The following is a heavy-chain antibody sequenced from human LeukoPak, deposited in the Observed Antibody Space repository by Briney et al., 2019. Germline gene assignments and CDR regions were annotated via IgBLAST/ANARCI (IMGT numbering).Heavy chain of an antibody. Sequence: GESLKISCKGSGDSFISYWITWVRQMPGKGLEWMGKIDPSDSYPNYSPSFQGHVTISGDKSISTAYLQLSSLKASDTAMYYCARGDGTGVFDYWGQGTLVTVSS. D-gene: IGHD1-1*01. CDR1: GDSFISYW. J-gene: IGHJ4*02. CDR3: ARGDGTGVFDY. CDR2: IDPSDSYP. V-gene: IGHV5-10-1*01.